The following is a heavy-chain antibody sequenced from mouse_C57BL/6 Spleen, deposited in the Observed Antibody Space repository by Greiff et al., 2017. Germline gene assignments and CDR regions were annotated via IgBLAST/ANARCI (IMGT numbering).Heavy chain of an antibody. CDR2: IDPSDSYT. CDR3: ARVLDYAMDY. J-gene: IGHJ4*01. Sequence: QVQLQQSGAELVMPGASVKLSCKASGYTFTSYWMHWVKQRPGQGLEWIGEIDPSDSYTNYNQKFKGKSTLTVDKSSSTAYMQLSSLTSEDSAVYYCARVLDYAMDYWGQGTSVTVSS. CDR1: GYTFTSYW. V-gene: IGHV1-69*01.